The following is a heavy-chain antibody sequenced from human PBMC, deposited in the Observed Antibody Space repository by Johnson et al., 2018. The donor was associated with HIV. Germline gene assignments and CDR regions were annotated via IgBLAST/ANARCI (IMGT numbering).Heavy chain of an antibody. CDR1: GFTFGDYA. Sequence: EVQLLESWGGLVQPGGSLRLSCAASGFTFGDYAMSWVRQVPGKGLEWVSGINWNGGSTGYADSVEGRLTISRDNVKKSLYLHMNSLRAEDTALYYCARVSSNGDSSGLVDVFDIWGQGTMVTVSS. CDR3: ARVSSNGDSSGLVDVFDI. D-gene: IGHD3-22*01. J-gene: IGHJ3*02. V-gene: IGHV3-20*04. CDR2: INWNGGST.